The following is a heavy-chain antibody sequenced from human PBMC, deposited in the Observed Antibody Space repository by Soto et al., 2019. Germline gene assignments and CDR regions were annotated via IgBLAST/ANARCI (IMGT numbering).Heavy chain of an antibody. V-gene: IGHV4-61*01. CDR1: GGSISLERFY. J-gene: IGHJ4*02. Sequence: QVQLQESGPGLVKPSETLSLTCTVSGGSISLERFYWTWIRQPPGKGLEWIGSVSHTGATNYNPSLQSRVDISVDTSRNQFSLKLRSLTAADTAVYFFAREFSSARINSYAFWGQGTLVSVSA. CDR2: VSHTGAT. CDR3: AREFSSARINSYAF.